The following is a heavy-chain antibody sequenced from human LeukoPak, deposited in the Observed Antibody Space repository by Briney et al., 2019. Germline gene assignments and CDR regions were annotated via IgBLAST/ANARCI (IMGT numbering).Heavy chain of an antibody. Sequence: ASVKVSCKASVYTFTTYDINWGRQATGQRLEWMGWMNPNSGNTGYAQKFQGRVTITRNTSISTAYMELSSLRSEDTAVYYCARVRGKSGSHNWFDPWGQGTLVTVSS. CDR1: VYTFTTYD. V-gene: IGHV1-8*03. J-gene: IGHJ5*02. CDR3: ARVRGKSGSHNWFDP. D-gene: IGHD1-26*01. CDR2: MNPNSGNT.